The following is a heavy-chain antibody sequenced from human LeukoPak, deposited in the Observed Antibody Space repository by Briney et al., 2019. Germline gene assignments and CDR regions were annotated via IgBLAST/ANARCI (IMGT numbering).Heavy chain of an antibody. V-gene: IGHV4-38-2*01. CDR2: IYHSGTT. J-gene: IGHJ4*02. CDR3: ARWYSSSGYFDY. D-gene: IGHD6-6*01. CDR1: RYSISSGYY. Sequence: PSETLSLTRAASRYSISSGYYWGWIRQPPGKGLEWIGSIYHSGTTDYNPSLKSRVTISVDTSNNQFSLKLSSVTAADTAVYYCARWYSSSGYFDYWGQGTLVTVSS.